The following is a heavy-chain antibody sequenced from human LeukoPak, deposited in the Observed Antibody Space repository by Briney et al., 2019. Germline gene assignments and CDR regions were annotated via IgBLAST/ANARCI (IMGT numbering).Heavy chain of an antibody. Sequence: GGSLRLSCAASGFTFSSYAMSWVRQAPGKGLEWVSVISGSGDSTYYADSVKGRFTISRDNSKNTLYLQMGSLRAEDTAVYYCAKDPKYSSDWYLPFDYWGQGTLVTVSS. J-gene: IGHJ4*02. CDR1: GFTFSSYA. D-gene: IGHD6-13*01. CDR3: AKDPKYSSDWYLPFDY. CDR2: ISGSGDST. V-gene: IGHV3-23*01.